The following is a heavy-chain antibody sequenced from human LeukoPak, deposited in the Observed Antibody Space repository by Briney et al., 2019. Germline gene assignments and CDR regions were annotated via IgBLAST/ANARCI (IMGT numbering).Heavy chain of an antibody. CDR1: GFIFSNYA. CDR2: ILYDGSNE. D-gene: IGHD6-25*01. J-gene: IGHJ4*02. Sequence: PGRSLRLSCAASGFIFSNYAIHWVRQAPGMGLEWVAVILYDGSNEYYADSVKGRFTISRDNSKNTVYLQMNSLRPEDTGVYYCARMNRGSGDYWGQGTLVTVSS. V-gene: IGHV3-30-3*01. CDR3: ARMNRGSGDY.